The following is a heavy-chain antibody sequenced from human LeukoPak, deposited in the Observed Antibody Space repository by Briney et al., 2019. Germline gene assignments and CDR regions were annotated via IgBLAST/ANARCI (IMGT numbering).Heavy chain of an antibody. CDR1: GFTFSSYS. V-gene: IGHV3-21*01. D-gene: IGHD3-22*01. CDR3: AREAWLYHYMDV. CDR2: ISSSSSYI. J-gene: IGHJ6*03. Sequence: PGGSLRLSCAASGFTFSSYSMNWVRQAPGKGLEWVSSISSSSSYIYYADSVKGRFTISRDNAKNSLYLQMNSLRAEDTAVYYCAREAWLYHYMDVWGKGTTVTVSS.